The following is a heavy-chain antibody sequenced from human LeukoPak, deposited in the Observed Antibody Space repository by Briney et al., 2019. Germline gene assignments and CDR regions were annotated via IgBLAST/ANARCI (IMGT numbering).Heavy chain of an antibody. CDR2: IYYSGST. CDR3: AGERQWRAIDY. Sequence: PSETLSLTCTVSGGSISSYYWSWIRQPPGKGLEWIGYIYYSGSTNYNPSLKSRVTISVDRSKNQFSLKLSSVTAADTAVYYCAGERQWRAIDYWGQGTLVTVSS. J-gene: IGHJ4*02. V-gene: IGHV4-59*12. CDR1: GGSISSYY. D-gene: IGHD6-19*01.